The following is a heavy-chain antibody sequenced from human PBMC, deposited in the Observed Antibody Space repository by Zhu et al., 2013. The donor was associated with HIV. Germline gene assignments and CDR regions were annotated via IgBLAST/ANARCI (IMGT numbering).Heavy chain of an antibody. J-gene: IGHJ4*02. CDR3: ARGQTGYSSGWYVLYY. CDR1: GYTFTSYY. CDR2: INPSGGST. D-gene: IGHD6-19*01. Sequence: QVQLVQSGAEVKKPGASVKVSCKASGYTFTSYYMHWVRQAPGQGLEWMGIINPSGGSTSYAQNFQGRVTMTRDTSTSTVYLELSSLRSEDTAVYYCARGQTGYSSGWYVLYYWGQGNPGHRLL. V-gene: IGHV1-46*01.